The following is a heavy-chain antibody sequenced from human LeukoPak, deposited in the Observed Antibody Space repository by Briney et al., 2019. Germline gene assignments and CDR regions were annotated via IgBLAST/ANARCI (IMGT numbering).Heavy chain of an antibody. Sequence: GGSLRLSCAASGFTFSNYGMHWVRQAQGQGLEWVAGVSYDGSHKYHADSVKGRFTISRDKSKNTLYLQMNSLRTEDTAVYYCAKDGGRVFDYWGQGTLVTVSS. CDR1: GFTFSNYG. V-gene: IGHV3-30*18. D-gene: IGHD2-15*01. J-gene: IGHJ4*02. CDR2: VSYDGSHK. CDR3: AKDGGRVFDY.